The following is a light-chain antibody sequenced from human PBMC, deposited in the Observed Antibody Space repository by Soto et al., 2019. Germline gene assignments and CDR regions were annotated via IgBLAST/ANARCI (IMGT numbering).Light chain of an antibody. CDR2: GSS. CDR1: QSVSSSC. Sequence: EIVLTQSPGTLSLSPGERATLSCRASQSVSSSCLAWYQHKPGQAPRLLIYGSSSRSTGIPDRFSGSGSGTDFTLTISRLEPEDFAVYYCQQYNNWPWTFGQGTKVDIK. CDR3: QQYNNWPWT. J-gene: IGKJ1*01. V-gene: IGKV3-20*01.